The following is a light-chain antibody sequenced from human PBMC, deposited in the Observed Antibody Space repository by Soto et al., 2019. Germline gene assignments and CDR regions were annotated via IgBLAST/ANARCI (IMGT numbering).Light chain of an antibody. J-gene: IGLJ3*02. CDR1: SSDVCAYKY. CDR2: EVI. CDR3: TSYAGSNIWL. Sequence: QSALTQPPSASGSPGKSVTISCTGTSSDVCAYKYVSWYQQYPVKAPKLMIYEVIKRPSRVPDRFSGSKSGTTASLTVSGLQPEDEAGYHCTSYAGSNIWLFGGGTKLTVL. V-gene: IGLV2-8*01.